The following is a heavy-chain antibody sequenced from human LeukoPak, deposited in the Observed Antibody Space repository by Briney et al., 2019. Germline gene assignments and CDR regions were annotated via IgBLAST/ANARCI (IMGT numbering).Heavy chain of an antibody. D-gene: IGHD2-2*01. CDR3: ARGTNGPLRQGWFDP. CDR2: IYTSGST. Sequence: SETLSLTCTVSGGSISSYYWSWLRQPAGKGLEWIGGIYTSGSTNYNPSLKSRVTISVDTSKNQFSLKLSSVTAADTAVYYCARGTNGPLRQGWFDPWGQGNLVTVSS. J-gene: IGHJ5*02. V-gene: IGHV4-4*07. CDR1: GGSISSYY.